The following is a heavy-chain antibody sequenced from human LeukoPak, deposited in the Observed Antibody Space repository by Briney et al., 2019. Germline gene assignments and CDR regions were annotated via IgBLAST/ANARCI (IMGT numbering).Heavy chain of an antibody. D-gene: IGHD6-6*01. Sequence: ASVNVSCKASGHTFTSYYMHWVRQAPGQGLEWMGIINPSGGSTSYAQKFQGGVTMTRDTSTSTVYMELSSLRSEDTAVYYCARQGAAARPQYFDYWGQGTLVTVSS. J-gene: IGHJ4*02. V-gene: IGHV1-46*01. CDR2: INPSGGST. CDR3: ARQGAAARPQYFDY. CDR1: GHTFTSYY.